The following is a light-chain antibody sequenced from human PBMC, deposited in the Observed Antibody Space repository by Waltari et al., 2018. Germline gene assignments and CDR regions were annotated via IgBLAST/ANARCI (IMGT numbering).Light chain of an antibody. CDR3: SSYTSISTLV. J-gene: IGLJ2*01. Sequence: QSALTQPASVSGSPGQSITISCTGASRDGGGYNYVSWYQQHPGKAPKRMIYDVSKRPSGGSNRVSGSKSCNPSSLTVSGLQAEEEADYYCSSYTSISTLVFGRGTKLTVL. CDR2: DVS. V-gene: IGLV2-14*01. CDR1: SRDGGGYNY.